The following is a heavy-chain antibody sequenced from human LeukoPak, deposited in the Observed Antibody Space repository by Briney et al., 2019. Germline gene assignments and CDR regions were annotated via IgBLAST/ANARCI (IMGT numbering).Heavy chain of an antibody. J-gene: IGHJ6*02. CDR1: GGSISSGGYS. CDR2: IYHSGST. Sequence: PSQTLSLTCAVSGGSISSGGYSWSWIRQPPGKGLEWIGYIYHSGSTYYNPSLKSRVTISVDRSKNQFSLKLSSVTAADTAVYYCARVVMVRGTQARGYYYYGMDVWGQGTTVTVSS. D-gene: IGHD3-10*01. V-gene: IGHV4-30-2*01. CDR3: ARVVMVRGTQARGYYYYGMDV.